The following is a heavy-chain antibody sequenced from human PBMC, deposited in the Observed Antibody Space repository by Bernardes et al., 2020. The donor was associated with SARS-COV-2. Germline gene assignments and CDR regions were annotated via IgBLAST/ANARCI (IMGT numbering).Heavy chain of an antibody. D-gene: IGHD2-2*03. Sequence: ASVKVSCKASGYTFTGYYMHWVRQAPGQGLEWMGWINPNSGGTNYAQKFQGWVTMTRDTSISTAYMELSRLRSDDTAVYYCARDPVGYCSSTSCHNNWFDPWGQGTLVTVSS. CDR3: ARDPVGYCSSTSCHNNWFDP. J-gene: IGHJ5*02. CDR2: INPNSGGT. V-gene: IGHV1-2*04. CDR1: GYTFTGYY.